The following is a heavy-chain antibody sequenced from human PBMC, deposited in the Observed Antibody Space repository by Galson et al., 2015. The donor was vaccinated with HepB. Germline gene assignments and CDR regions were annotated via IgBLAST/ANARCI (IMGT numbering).Heavy chain of an antibody. J-gene: IGHJ4*02. Sequence: SLRLSCAASGFTFSSYSMNWVRQAPGKGLEWVSSISSSSYIYYADSVKGRFSISRDNSKNTLSLQMNSLRVEDTAVYYCAKEETKVGTPGVDHWGQGILVTVSS. CDR2: ISSSSYI. CDR3: AKEETKVGTPGVDH. CDR1: GFTFSSYS. V-gene: IGHV3-21*04. D-gene: IGHD4-23*01.